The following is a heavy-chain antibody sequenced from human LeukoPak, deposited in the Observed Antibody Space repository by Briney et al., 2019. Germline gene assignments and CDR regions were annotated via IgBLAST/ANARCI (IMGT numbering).Heavy chain of an antibody. CDR3: ARSPLRYYGATDY. J-gene: IGHJ4*02. D-gene: IGHD4-17*01. CDR1: GFTFSSNY. Sequence: GGSLRLSCAASGFTFSSNYMNWVRQAPGKGLEWVSVIYSGGSTYYADSVKGRFTTSRDNSKNTLYLQMNSLRAEDTAVYYCARSPLRYYGATDYWGQGTLVTVSS. V-gene: IGHV3-53*01. CDR2: IYSGGST.